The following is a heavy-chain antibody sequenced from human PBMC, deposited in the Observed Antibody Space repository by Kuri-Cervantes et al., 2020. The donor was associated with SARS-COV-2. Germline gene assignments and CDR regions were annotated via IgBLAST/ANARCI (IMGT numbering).Heavy chain of an antibody. D-gene: IGHD2-15*01. CDR2: INAGNGNT. J-gene: IGHJ4*02. Sequence: GESLKISCAASGFTFTRYAMHWVRQAPGQRLEWMGWINAGNGNTKYSQKFQGRVTITRDTSASTAYMELSSLRSEDTAVYYCATTSGYCSCGSCHGNYWGQGTLVTVSS. CDR1: GFTFTRYA. V-gene: IGHV1-3*01. CDR3: ATTSGYCSCGSCHGNY.